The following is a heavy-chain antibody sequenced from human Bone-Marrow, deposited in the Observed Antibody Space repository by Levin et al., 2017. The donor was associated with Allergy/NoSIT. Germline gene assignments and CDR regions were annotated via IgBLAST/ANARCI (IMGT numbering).Heavy chain of an antibody. V-gene: IGHV3-53*01. J-gene: IGHJ4*02. Sequence: SCAASGFTVSGNYMSWVRQAPGKGPEWVSVIYSGGSTYYADSVKGRFTISRDNSKNTLYLQMNSLRAEDTAVYYCARGWFGELLSHWGQGTLVTVSS. CDR1: GFTVSGNY. D-gene: IGHD3-10*01. CDR3: ARGWFGELLSH. CDR2: IYSGGST.